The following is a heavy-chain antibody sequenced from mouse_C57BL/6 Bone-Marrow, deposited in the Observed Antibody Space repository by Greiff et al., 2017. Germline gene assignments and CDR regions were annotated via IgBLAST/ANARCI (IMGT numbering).Heavy chain of an antibody. CDR3: ARSSTFFYYFDY. V-gene: IGHV1-47*01. Sequence: QVQLQQSGAELVKPGASVKMSCKASGYTFTTYPLEWMKQNHGKSLEWIGNFHPYNDDTTYNEKFKGKATLTVEKSSNTVYLELSRLTSDDSAIYYCARSSTFFYYFDYWGQGTTRTVSS. D-gene: IGHD5-1*01. CDR2: FHPYNDDT. CDR1: GYTFTTYP. J-gene: IGHJ2*01.